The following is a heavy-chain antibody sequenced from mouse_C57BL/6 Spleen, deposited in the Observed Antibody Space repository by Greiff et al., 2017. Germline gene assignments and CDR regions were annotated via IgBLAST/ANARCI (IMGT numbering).Heavy chain of an antibody. J-gene: IGHJ3*01. V-gene: IGHV1-81*01. CDR2: IYPRSGNT. D-gene: IGHD3-3*01. Sequence: VKLQESGAELARPGVSVKLSCKASGYTFTSYGISWVKQRTGQGLEWIGEIYPRSGNTYYNEKFKGKATLTADKSSSTAYMELRSLTSEDSAVYFCAREGSFAYWGQGTLVTVAA. CDR1: GYTFTSYG. CDR3: AREGSFAY.